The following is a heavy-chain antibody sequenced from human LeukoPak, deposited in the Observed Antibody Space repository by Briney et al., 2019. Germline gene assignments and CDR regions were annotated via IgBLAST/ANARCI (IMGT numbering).Heavy chain of an antibody. J-gene: IGHJ6*03. CDR2: INPNSGGT. CDR1: GYTFTSYY. D-gene: IGHD3-10*01. CDR3: ARAGYGSGSYYNYYYYMDV. V-gene: IGHV1-2*02. Sequence: ASVKVSCKASGYTFTSYYMHWVRQAPGQGLEWMGWINPNSGGTNYAQKFQGRVTMTRDTSISTAYMELSRLRSDDTAVYYCARAGYGSGSYYNYYYYMDVWGKGTTVTISS.